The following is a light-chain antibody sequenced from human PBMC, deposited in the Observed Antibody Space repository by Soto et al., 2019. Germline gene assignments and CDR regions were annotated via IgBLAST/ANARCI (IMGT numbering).Light chain of an antibody. CDR3: QQYVTSPEWT. CDR1: QSVSSDS. J-gene: IGKJ1*01. V-gene: IGKV3-20*01. Sequence: EIVLTQSPDTLSLSPGEGAALSCRAGQSVSSDSLAWYQQKPGQAPRLLIYGTSTRATGIPDRFSGSGSGTDFTLTISRLGTEDFAVYYCQQYVTSPEWTFGQGTKVEIK. CDR2: GTS.